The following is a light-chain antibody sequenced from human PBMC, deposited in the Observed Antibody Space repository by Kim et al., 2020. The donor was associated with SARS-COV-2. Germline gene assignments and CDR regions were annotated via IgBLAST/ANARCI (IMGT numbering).Light chain of an antibody. CDR3: QQYNNWPSLT. J-gene: IGKJ4*01. CDR2: GAS. CDR1: QSVSGG. V-gene: IGKV3-15*01. Sequence: EAVMTQSPATLSVSPGERATLSCRASQSVSGGLAWYQQKPGRAPRLLIYGASTRATGIPARFSGSGSGTEFTLTITSLQSEDVATYYCQQYNNWPSLTFGGGTKLEI.